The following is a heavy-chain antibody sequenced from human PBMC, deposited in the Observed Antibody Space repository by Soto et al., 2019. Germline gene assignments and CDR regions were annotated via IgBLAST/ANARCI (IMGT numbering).Heavy chain of an antibody. CDR1: GGSISSYY. CDR3: ARQRSGYDILTGYYPHYFDY. Sequence: PSETLSLTCTVSGGSISSYYWSWIRQPPGKGLEWIGYIYYSGSTNYNPSLKSRITISVDTSKNQYSLKLSSVTAADTAVYFCARQRSGYDILTGYYPHYFDYWGQGTLVTVS. J-gene: IGHJ4*02. V-gene: IGHV4-59*08. D-gene: IGHD3-9*01. CDR2: IYYSGST.